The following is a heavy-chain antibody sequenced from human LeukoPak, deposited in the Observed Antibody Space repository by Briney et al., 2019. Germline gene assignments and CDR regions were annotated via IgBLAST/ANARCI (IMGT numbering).Heavy chain of an antibody. J-gene: IGHJ4*02. V-gene: IGHV3-23*01. Sequence: GGSLRLSCAASGFTFSSYAMSWVRQAPGKGLEWVSAISGSGGSTYYADSVKGRFTISRDNSKNTLYLQMNSLRAEDTAVYCCAKGLVVTTYFDYWGQGTLVTVSS. D-gene: IGHD3-22*01. CDR1: GFTFSSYA. CDR2: ISGSGGST. CDR3: AKGLVVTTYFDY.